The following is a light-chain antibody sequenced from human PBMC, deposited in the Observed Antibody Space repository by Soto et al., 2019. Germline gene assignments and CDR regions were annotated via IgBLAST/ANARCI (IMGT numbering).Light chain of an antibody. V-gene: IGLV1-44*01. CDR1: SSNIGSNT. CDR3: AAWDDSLNGHV. CDR2: SNN. Sequence: QSVLTQPPSASGTPGQRVTISCSGSSSNIGSNTVNWYQQFPGTAPQLLIYSNNQRLSGVPDRFSGSKSCTSVSLAISGLQSEDEADYYCAAWDDSLNGHVFGTGTKLTVL. J-gene: IGLJ1*01.